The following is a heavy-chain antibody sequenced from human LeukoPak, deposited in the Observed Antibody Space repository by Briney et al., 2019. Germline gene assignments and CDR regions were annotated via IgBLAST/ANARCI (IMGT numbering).Heavy chain of an antibody. J-gene: IGHJ4*02. Sequence: GGSLRLSCAASGFSFSSHAMSWVRQAPGKGLEWVSGISGSGGSTYYADSVKGRSTISRDNSKNTLYLQMNGLRAEDTALYYCAKGGWFGELFLFDYWGQGTLVTVSS. CDR2: ISGSGGST. D-gene: IGHD3-10*01. CDR1: GFSFSSHA. V-gene: IGHV3-23*01. CDR3: AKGGWFGELFLFDY.